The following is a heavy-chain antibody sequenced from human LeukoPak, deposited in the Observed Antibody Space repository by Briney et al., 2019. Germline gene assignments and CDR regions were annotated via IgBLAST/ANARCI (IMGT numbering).Heavy chain of an antibody. Sequence: ASVKVSCKASGYTFTGYYMHWVRQAPGQGLEWMGWINPNSGDTNYAQKFQGRVTMTRDTSISTAYMELSRLRSDDTAVYYCVSSVAGTYYGMDVWGQGTTVTVSS. D-gene: IGHD6-19*01. J-gene: IGHJ6*02. V-gene: IGHV1-2*02. CDR2: INPNSGDT. CDR3: VSSVAGTYYGMDV. CDR1: GYTFTGYY.